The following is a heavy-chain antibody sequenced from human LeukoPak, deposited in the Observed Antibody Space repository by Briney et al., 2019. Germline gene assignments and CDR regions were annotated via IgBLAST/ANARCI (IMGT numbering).Heavy chain of an antibody. J-gene: IGHJ2*01. V-gene: IGHV3-64*01. CDR1: GFTFSSYA. CDR3: ARPHVPMIVVWDFDL. CDR2: ISSNGGST. Sequence: GGSLRLSCAASGFTFSSYAMHWVRQAPGKGLEYVSAISSNGGSTYYANSVKGRFTISRDNSKNKLYLQMGSLRAEDMAVYYGARPHVPMIVVWDFDLWGRGTLVTVSS. D-gene: IGHD3-22*01.